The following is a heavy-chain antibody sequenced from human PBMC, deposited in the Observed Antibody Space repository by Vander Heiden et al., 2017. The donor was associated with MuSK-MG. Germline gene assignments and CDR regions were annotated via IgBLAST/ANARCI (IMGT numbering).Heavy chain of an antibody. CDR3: AKDEGNRMATIQLDY. Sequence: EVQLLESGGGLVQPGGSLRLSCAASGFTSSGYAMSWVRQAPGKGLEWVSAISGSGGSTYYADSVKGRFTISRDNSKNTLYLQMNSLRAEDTAVYYCAKDEGNRMATIQLDYWGQGTLVTVSS. CDR2: ISGSGGST. V-gene: IGHV3-23*01. D-gene: IGHD5-12*01. J-gene: IGHJ4*02. CDR1: GFTSSGYA.